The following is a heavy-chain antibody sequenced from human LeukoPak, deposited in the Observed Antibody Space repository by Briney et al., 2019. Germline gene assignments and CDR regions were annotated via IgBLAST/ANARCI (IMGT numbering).Heavy chain of an antibody. Sequence: SETLSLTCTVSGGSISSRPYYWGWVRQPPGKGLEWIGTISYSGTTYYNPSLKSRVTISLDTSKNQFSLKLSSVTAADTAMYYCAREKIGTGTVLGKDYYYMDVWGKGTTVTVSS. CDR3: AREKIGTGTVLGKDYYYMDV. CDR2: ISYSGTT. D-gene: IGHD3-16*01. J-gene: IGHJ6*03. CDR1: GGSISSRPYY. V-gene: IGHV4-39*07.